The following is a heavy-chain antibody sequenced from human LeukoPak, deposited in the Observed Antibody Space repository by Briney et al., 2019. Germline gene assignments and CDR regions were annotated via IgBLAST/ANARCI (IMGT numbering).Heavy chain of an antibody. D-gene: IGHD5-24*01. J-gene: IGHJ4*02. CDR2: INPSGGST. Sequence: ASVKVSCKASGYTFTSYDINWVRQAPGQGLEWMGIINPSGGSTSYAQKFQGRVTMTRDTSTSTVYMELSSLRSEDTAVYYCARRRGQYMASFRYFDYWGQGTLVTVSS. V-gene: IGHV1-46*01. CDR1: GYTFTSYD. CDR3: ARRRGQYMASFRYFDY.